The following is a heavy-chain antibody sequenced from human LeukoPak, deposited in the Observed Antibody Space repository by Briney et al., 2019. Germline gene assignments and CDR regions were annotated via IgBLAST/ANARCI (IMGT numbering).Heavy chain of an antibody. J-gene: IGHJ3*02. CDR1: GFTVSSNY. Sequence: GGSRRLSCAASGFTVSSNYMSWVRQAPGKGLEWVSVIYSGGSTYYADSVKGRFTISRDNSKNTLYLQMNSLRAEDTAVYYCARDRLGSTTVTRHDAFDIWGQGTMVTVSS. CDR3: ARDRLGSTTVTRHDAFDI. V-gene: IGHV3-66*01. D-gene: IGHD4-17*01. CDR2: IYSGGST.